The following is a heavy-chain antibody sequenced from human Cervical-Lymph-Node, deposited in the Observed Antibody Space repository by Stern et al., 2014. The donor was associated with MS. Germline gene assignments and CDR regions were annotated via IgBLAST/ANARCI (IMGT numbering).Heavy chain of an antibody. CDR2: INQSGTT. Sequence: QLQLQESGPGLVKPSGTLSLTCAVSGGSISSRSNWWTWVRQPPGKGLEWIGEINQSGTTYYNPSLKSRVTISVDKSKNKFYLKVSSGTAADTAVYYCARMMSVSGIGMDVWGQGTTVTVSS. CDR3: ARMMSVSGIGMDV. J-gene: IGHJ6*02. CDR1: GGSISSRSNW. D-gene: IGHD3-16*01. V-gene: IGHV4-4*02.